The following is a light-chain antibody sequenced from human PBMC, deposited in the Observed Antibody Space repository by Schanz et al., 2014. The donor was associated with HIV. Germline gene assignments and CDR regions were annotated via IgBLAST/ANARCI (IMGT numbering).Light chain of an antibody. V-gene: IGKV3-20*01. CDR2: GAS. Sequence: IVLTQSPGTLSLSPGERATLSCRASQSLGSNFLAWYQQKPGQAPRLLIFGASNRATGIPDRFSGSESGTDFTLTISRLEPEDVAVYSCQQYSASPRTFGQGTRLEIK. CDR3: QQYSASPRT. CDR1: QSLGSNF. J-gene: IGKJ1*01.